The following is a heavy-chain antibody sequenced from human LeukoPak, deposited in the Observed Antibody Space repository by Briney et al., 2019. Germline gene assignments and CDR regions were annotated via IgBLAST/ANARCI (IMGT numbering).Heavy chain of an antibody. CDR1: GFTFSSYW. Sequence: GGSLRLSCAASGFTFSSYWMSWVRQAPGKGLEWVANIKQDGSEKYYVDSVKGRFTISRDNAKNSLYLQMNSLRAEDTAVYYCARRRGSWGGYDFFVKATGDRDVFDYWGQGTLVTVSS. CDR2: IKQDGSEK. D-gene: IGHD5-12*01. V-gene: IGHV3-7*01. J-gene: IGHJ4*02. CDR3: ARRRGSWGGYDFFVKATGDRDVFDY.